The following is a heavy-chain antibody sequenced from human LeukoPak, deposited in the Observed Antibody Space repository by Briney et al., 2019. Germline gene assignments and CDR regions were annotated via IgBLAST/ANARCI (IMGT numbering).Heavy chain of an antibody. D-gene: IGHD5-18*01. J-gene: IGHJ3*02. V-gene: IGHV4-39*07. CDR2: IYYSGST. Sequence: SETLSLTCTVSGGSTSSSSYYWGWIRQPPGKGLEWIGSIYYSGSTYYNPSLKSRVTISVDTSKNQFSLKLSSVTAADTAVYYCARVQGGSSWPEIVDTAMVTNAFDIWGQGTMVTVSS. CDR3: ARVQGGSSWPEIVDTAMVTNAFDI. CDR1: GGSTSSSSYY.